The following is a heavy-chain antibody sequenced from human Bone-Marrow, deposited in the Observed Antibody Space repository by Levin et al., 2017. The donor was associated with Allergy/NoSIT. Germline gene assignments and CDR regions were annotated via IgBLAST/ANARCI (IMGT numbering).Heavy chain of an antibody. D-gene: IGHD2-2*01. Sequence: GESLKISCAASGFTFSSYAMSWVRQAPGKGLEWVSAISGSGGSTYYADSVKGRFTISRDNSKNTLYLQMNSLRAEDTAVYYCAKQVRYCSSTSCHYWGQGTLVTVSS. CDR3: AKQVRYCSSTSCHY. V-gene: IGHV3-23*01. CDR2: ISGSGGST. CDR1: GFTFSSYA. J-gene: IGHJ4*02.